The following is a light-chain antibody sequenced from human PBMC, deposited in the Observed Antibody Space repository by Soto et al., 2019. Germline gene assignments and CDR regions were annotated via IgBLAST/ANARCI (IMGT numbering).Light chain of an antibody. CDR2: GAS. CDR1: QSLGSD. Sequence: EIVMTQSPGTLSLSPGDTATLSYRASQSLGSDLAWYQQQPGQAPRLLIFGASARHTGIPARISGSGSGTEFTLTISSLRSEDFAVYFCQQYYNWPRTFGQGTKVDIK. J-gene: IGKJ1*01. CDR3: QQYYNWPRT. V-gene: IGKV3-15*01.